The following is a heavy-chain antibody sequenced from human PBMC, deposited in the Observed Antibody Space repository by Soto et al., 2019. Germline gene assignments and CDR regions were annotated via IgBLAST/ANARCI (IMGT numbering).Heavy chain of an antibody. J-gene: IGHJ4*02. CDR1: GYTFSNYD. Sequence: QVQLVQSGAELKKPGASVKVSCKASGYTFSNYDMNWVQQATGQGPEWIGWVNPNNGDTGYAQKFQGRVTLTTDISTTTAYMELSSVRSEDTAIYYCAKVSRKGSAIDFDYWGQGTLITVSS. D-gene: IGHD3-10*01. V-gene: IGHV1-8*01. CDR3: AKVSRKGSAIDFDY. CDR2: VNPNNGDT.